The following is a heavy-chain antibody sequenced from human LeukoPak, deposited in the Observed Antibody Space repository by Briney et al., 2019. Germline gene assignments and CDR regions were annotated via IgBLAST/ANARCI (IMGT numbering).Heavy chain of an antibody. V-gene: IGHV1-2*02. CDR1: GYTFTGYY. D-gene: IGHD7-27*01. CDR2: INPNSGGT. Sequence: ASVKVSCKASGYTFTGYYMHWVRQAPGQGLEWMGWINPNSGGTNYAQKFQGRVTMTRDTSISTAYMELRSLRSDDTAVYYCARLLLTGNFDYWGQGTLVTVSS. CDR3: ARLLLTGNFDY. J-gene: IGHJ4*02.